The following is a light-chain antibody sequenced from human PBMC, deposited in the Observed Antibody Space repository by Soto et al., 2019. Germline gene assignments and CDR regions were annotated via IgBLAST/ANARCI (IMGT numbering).Light chain of an antibody. Sequence: DIQMTQSPSSLSVSVGDRVTITCQASHDITNFLNWYQQKPGKAPKLLIYDVSKLETGVPSRFSGSGSGTDFNLTISRLQPEDIATYFCQQYDDLPITFCQGTRLDVK. CDR2: DVS. J-gene: IGKJ5*01. V-gene: IGKV1-33*01. CDR3: QQYDDLPIT. CDR1: HDITNF.